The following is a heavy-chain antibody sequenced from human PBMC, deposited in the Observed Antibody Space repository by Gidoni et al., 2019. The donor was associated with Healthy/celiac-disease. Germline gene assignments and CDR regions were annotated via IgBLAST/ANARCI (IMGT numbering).Heavy chain of an antibody. D-gene: IGHD3-3*01. CDR3: ARDHYDFWSGYGAGWFDP. J-gene: IGHJ5*02. CDR2: IKQDGSEK. V-gene: IGHV3-7*01. CDR1: GFTFSSYW. Sequence: EVQLVESGGGLVQPGGSLRLSCAASGFTFSSYWMSWVRQAPGKGLEWGANIKQDGSEKYYVDSVKGRFTISRDNAKNSLYLQMNSLRAEDTAVYYCARDHYDFWSGYGAGWFDPWGQGTLVTVSS.